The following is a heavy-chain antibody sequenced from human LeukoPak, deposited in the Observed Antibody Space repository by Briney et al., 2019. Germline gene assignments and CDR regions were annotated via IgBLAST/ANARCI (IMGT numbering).Heavy chain of an antibody. CDR3: AKAQGSSRSGVGY. Sequence: GGSLRLSCAASGFTFDDYAMHWVRQAPGKGLEWVSGISWNSGSIGYADSVKGRFTISRDNAKNSLYLQMNSLRAEDTAVYYCAKAQGSSRSGVGYWGQGTLVTVSS. V-gene: IGHV3-9*01. J-gene: IGHJ4*02. D-gene: IGHD3-3*01. CDR1: GFTFDDYA. CDR2: ISWNSGSI.